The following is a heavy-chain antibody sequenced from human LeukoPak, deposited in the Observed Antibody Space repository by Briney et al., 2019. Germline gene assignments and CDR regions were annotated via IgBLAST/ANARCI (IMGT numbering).Heavy chain of an antibody. V-gene: IGHV3-7*01. J-gene: IGHJ4*02. D-gene: IGHD6-13*01. CDR2: IKPDGSEK. CDR3: AREGDSSSWYHFDY. CDR1: GFTVSSNY. Sequence: PGGSLRLSCAASGFTVSSNYMSWVRQAPGKGLEWVANIKPDGSEKDYVDSVKGRFTISRDNAKNSLDLQMNSLRAEDTAVYYCAREGDSSSWYHFDYWGQGTLVTVSS.